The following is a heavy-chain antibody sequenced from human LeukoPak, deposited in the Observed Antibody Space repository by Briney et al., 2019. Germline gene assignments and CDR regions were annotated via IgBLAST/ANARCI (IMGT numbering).Heavy chain of an antibody. CDR2: VDPEDGRT. CDR3: ATVAMLSTAFYFDH. D-gene: IGHD2-8*01. J-gene: IGHJ4*02. Sequence: ASVKISCKASVYTFIHYHMHWGRQAPEKALECMGRVDPEDGRTIYAERFRDRVTITADRSTDTVYLEVTRLNSDDTAVYFCATVAMLSTAFYFDHWGQGTLVTVSS. V-gene: IGHV1-69-2*01. CDR1: VYTFIHYH.